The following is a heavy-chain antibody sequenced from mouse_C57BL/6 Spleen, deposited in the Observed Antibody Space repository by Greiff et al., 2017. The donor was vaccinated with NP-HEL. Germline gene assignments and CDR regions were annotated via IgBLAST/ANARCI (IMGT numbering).Heavy chain of an antibody. CDR1: GFTFSSYG. D-gene: IGHD1-1*01. CDR2: ISSGGSYT. CDR3: ARRATVVAHWYFDV. J-gene: IGHJ1*03. Sequence: EVQRVESGGDLVKPGGSLKLSCAASGFTFSSYGMSWVRQTPDKRLEWVATISSGGSYTYYPDSVKGRFTISRDNAKNTLYLQMSSLKSEDTAMYYCARRATVVAHWYFDVWGTGTTVTVSS. V-gene: IGHV5-6*01.